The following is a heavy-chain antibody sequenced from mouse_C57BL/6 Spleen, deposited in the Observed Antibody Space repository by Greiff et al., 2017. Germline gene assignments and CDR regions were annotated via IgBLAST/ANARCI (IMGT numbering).Heavy chain of an antibody. J-gene: IGHJ2*01. CDR2: IDPENGDT. D-gene: IGHD1-1*01. V-gene: IGHV14-4*01. CDR3: TTCITTVVAPCDY. CDR1: GFNIKDDY. Sequence: VQLQQSGAELVRPGASVKLSCTASGFNIKDDYMHWVKQRPEQGLEWIGWIDPENGDTEYASKFQGKATITADTSSNTAYLQLSSLTSEYTAVDYCTTCITTVVAPCDYWGQGTTLTVSA.